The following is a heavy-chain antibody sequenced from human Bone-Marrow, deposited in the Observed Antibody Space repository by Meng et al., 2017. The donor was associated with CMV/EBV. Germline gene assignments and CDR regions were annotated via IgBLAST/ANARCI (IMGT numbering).Heavy chain of an antibody. CDR3: ARVPVDFWSGYIPAYYFDY. CDR2: ISSSGSTI. Sequence: GESLKISCAASGFTFSDYYMSWIRQAPGKGLEWVSYISSSGSTIYYADSVKGRFTISRDNAKNSLYLQMNSLRAEDTAVYYCARVPVDFWSGYIPAYYFDYWGQGTLVTVSS. D-gene: IGHD3-3*01. J-gene: IGHJ4*02. CDR1: GFTFSDYY. V-gene: IGHV3-11*04.